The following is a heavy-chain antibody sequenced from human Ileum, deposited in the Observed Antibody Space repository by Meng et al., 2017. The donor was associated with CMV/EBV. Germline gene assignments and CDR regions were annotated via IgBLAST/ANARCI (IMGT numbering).Heavy chain of an antibody. J-gene: IGHJ1*01. D-gene: IGHD2-2*02. CDR3: ARDLHYCSSTSCYMGYFQH. CDR1: FSSYA. Sequence: FSSYANSWVRQAPGQGREWMGRIIPILGIANYAQKFQGRVTITTDKSTSTAYMELSSLRSEDTAVYYCARDLHYCSSTSCYMGYFQHWGQGTLVTVSS. V-gene: IGHV1-69*04. CDR2: IIPILGIA.